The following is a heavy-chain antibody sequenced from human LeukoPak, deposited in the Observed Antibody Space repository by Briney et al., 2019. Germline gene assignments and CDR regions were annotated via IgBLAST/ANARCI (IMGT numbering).Heavy chain of an antibody. D-gene: IGHD3-3*01. CDR1: GGSFSGYY. Sequence: SETLSLTCAVYGGSFSGYYWSWIRQPPGKGLEWIGEINHSGSTSYNPSLKSRVTISVDTSKNQFSLKLSSVTAADTAVYYCARGPNYDFWSGYYAGGGQGTLVTVSS. J-gene: IGHJ4*02. V-gene: IGHV4-34*01. CDR3: ARGPNYDFWSGYYAG. CDR2: INHSGST.